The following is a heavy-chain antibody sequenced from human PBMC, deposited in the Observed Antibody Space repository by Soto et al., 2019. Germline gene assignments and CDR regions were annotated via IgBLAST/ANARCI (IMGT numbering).Heavy chain of an antibody. J-gene: IGHJ5*02. V-gene: IGHV1-46*01. CDR2: INPSGGST. D-gene: IGHD6-6*01. Sequence: QVQLVQSGAEVKKPGASVKVSCKASGYTFTSYYMHWVRQAPGQGLEWMGIINPSGGSTSYAQKFQGRATMTRDTSTSTVYMELSSLISEDSAVSYCTRESIAASQSFDPWGQGTLVTVSS. CDR1: GYTFTSYY. CDR3: TRESIAASQSFDP.